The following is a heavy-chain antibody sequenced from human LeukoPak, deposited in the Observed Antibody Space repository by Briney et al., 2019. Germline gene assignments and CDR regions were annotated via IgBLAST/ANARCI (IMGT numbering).Heavy chain of an antibody. Sequence: PSETLSLSCTVYGGSFSGYYWSWIRQPPGKGLEWLGEINHSGSTNYNPSLKSRVTISLDTSKNHFSLKLSSVTAADTAVYYCARGLVTHAGLCNHWGQGSLVTVSS. CDR1: GGSFSGYY. D-gene: IGHD1-26*01. CDR3: ARGLVTHAGLCNH. V-gene: IGHV4-34*01. J-gene: IGHJ5*02. CDR2: INHSGST.